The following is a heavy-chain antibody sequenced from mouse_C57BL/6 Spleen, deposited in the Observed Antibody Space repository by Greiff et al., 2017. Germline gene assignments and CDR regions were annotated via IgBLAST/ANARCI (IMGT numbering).Heavy chain of an antibody. V-gene: IGHV1-22*01. D-gene: IGHD2-4*01. CDR3: SYDYDQGFAY. Sequence: EVQLQQSGPELVKPGASVKMSCKASGYTFTDYNMHWVKQSHGKSLEWIGYINPNNGGTSYNQKFKGKATLTVNKSSSTAYMELRSLTSEDSAVYYCSYDYDQGFAYWGQGTLVTVSA. J-gene: IGHJ3*01. CDR2: INPNNGGT. CDR1: GYTFTDYN.